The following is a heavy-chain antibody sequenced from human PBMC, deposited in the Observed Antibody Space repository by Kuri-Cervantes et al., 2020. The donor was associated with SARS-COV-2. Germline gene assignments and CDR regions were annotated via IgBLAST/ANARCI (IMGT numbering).Heavy chain of an antibody. CDR3: ARESGSSGWYGFDY. J-gene: IGHJ4*02. V-gene: IGHV1-18*04. CDR1: GYTFTSYG. Sequence: SVKVSCKASGYTFTSYGISWVRQVPGQGLEWMGWISAYNGNTNYAQKLQGRVTMTTDTSTSTAYMELRSLRSDDTAVYYCARESGSSGWYGFDYWGQGTLVTVSS. CDR2: ISAYNGNT. D-gene: IGHD6-19*01.